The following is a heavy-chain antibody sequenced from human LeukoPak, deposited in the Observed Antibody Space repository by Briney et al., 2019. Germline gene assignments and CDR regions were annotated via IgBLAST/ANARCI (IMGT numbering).Heavy chain of an antibody. D-gene: IGHD6-19*01. CDR1: GYTFTSYG. J-gene: IGHJ4*02. CDR2: ISAYNGNT. Sequence: ASVKVSCKASGYTFTSYGISWVRQAPGQGLEWMGWISAYNGNTNYAQKLQGRVTMTTDTSTSTACMELRSLRSDDTALYYCARDPRYSSGLDYWGQGTLVTVSS. V-gene: IGHV1-18*01. CDR3: ARDPRYSSGLDY.